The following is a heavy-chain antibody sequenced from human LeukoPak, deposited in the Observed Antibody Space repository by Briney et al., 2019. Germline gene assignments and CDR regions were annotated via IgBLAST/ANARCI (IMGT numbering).Heavy chain of an antibody. Sequence: GGSLRLSCAASGFTFSSYWMSWVRQAPGEGLGWVANIKQDGSEKYYVDSVKGRFTISRDNAKNSLYLQMISLRAEDMAVYYCARDLWRTTVTTDYFDSCGQGTLVTVSS. CDR3: ARDLWRTTVTTDYFDS. D-gene: IGHD4-17*01. CDR1: GFTFSSYW. V-gene: IGHV3-7*01. J-gene: IGHJ4*02. CDR2: IKQDGSEK.